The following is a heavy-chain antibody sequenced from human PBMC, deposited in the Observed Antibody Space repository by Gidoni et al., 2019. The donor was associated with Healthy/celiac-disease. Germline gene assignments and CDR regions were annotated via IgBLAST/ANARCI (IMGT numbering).Heavy chain of an antibody. D-gene: IGHD7-27*01. CDR3: AREATGEVYGGAFDI. CDR2: IYYTVST. CDR1: GGSISSYY. J-gene: IGHJ3*02. V-gene: IGHV4-59*12. Sequence: QVQLQGSGLGLVRPSETLSLTCPVSGGSISSYYWSWIRQPPGKGLECIGYIYYTVSTNYNPSLKSRVTISVDTSKNQFSLKLSSVTAADTAVYYCAREATGEVYGGAFDIWGQGTMVTVSS.